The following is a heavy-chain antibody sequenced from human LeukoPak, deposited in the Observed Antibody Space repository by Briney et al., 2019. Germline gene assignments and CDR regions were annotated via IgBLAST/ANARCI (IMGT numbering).Heavy chain of an antibody. CDR2: IYSGGST. Sequence: GGYLRLSCAASGFTVSSNYMSWVRQAPGKGLEWVSVIYSGGSTYYADSVKGRFTISRDNSKNTLYLQMNSLRAEDTAVYYCARADYGDYSTHFDYWGQGTLVTVSS. J-gene: IGHJ4*02. V-gene: IGHV3-66*01. CDR1: GFTVSSNY. CDR3: ARADYGDYSTHFDY. D-gene: IGHD4-17*01.